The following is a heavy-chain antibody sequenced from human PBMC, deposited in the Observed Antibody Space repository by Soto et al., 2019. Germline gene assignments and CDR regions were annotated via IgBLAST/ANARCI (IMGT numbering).Heavy chain of an antibody. CDR3: ARGLLDDYIWGSYRPARPYYFDY. D-gene: IGHD3-16*02. CDR2: IYYSGST. CDR1: DGSISSYY. Sequence: SETLSLTCTVSDGSISSYYWSWIRQPPGKGLEWIGYIYYSGSTNYNPSLKSRVTISVDTSKNQFSLKLSSVTAADTAVYYCARGLLDDYIWGSYRPARPYYFDYWGQGTLVTVSS. V-gene: IGHV4-59*08. J-gene: IGHJ4*02.